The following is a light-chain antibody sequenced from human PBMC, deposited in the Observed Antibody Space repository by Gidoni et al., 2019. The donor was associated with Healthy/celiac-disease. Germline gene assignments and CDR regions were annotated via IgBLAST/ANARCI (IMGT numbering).Light chain of an antibody. J-gene: IGLJ2*01. V-gene: IGLV3-9*01. CDR3: QVWDSSTVV. Sequence: SYALTQPLSVSVALGQTARITCGGNNIGSKNVHWYQQTPGQAPVLVIYRDSNRPSGIPERFSGSNSGNTATLTISRAQAGDEADYYCQVWDSSTVVFGGGTKLTVL. CDR1: NIGSKN. CDR2: RDS.